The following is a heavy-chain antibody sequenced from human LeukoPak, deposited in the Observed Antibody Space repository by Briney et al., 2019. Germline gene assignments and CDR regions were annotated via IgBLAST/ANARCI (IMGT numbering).Heavy chain of an antibody. D-gene: IGHD2-15*01. Sequence: ASVKVSCKASGFTFTSYGISWVRQAPGQGLEWMGWSSAHNGDTNYAQNIQGRVTMTTDTSTTTAYMELRSLRSDDTAVYYCAREAYCSGGSCYPGALDNWGQGTMVTVSS. CDR2: SSAHNGDT. V-gene: IGHV1-18*01. CDR3: AREAYCSGGSCYPGALDN. CDR1: GFTFTSYG. J-gene: IGHJ3*02.